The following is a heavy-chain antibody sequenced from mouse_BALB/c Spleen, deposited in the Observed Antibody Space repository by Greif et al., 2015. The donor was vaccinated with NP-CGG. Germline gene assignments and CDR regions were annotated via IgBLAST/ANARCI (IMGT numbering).Heavy chain of an antibody. CDR3: ARSVYGNYLWYFDV. CDR2: IYPGNVNT. D-gene: IGHD2-1*01. J-gene: IGHJ1*01. Sequence: VQLQQSGPELVKPGASVRISCKASGYTFTSYYIHWVKQRPGQGLEWIGWIYPGNVNTKYNEKFKGKATLTADKSSSTAYMQLSSLTSEDSAVYFCARSVYGNYLWYFDVWGAGTTVTVSS. V-gene: IGHV1S56*01. CDR1: GYTFTSYY.